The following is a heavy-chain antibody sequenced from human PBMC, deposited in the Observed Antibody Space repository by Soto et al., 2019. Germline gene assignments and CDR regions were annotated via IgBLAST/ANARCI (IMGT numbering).Heavy chain of an antibody. CDR1: GGTFSSYA. V-gene: IGHV5-51*01. J-gene: IGHJ6*02. CDR3: ARHYLYYYGMDV. Sequence: KVSCKASGGTFSSYAISWVRQAPGQGLEWMGIIYPGDSDTRYSPSFQGQVTISADKSISTAYLQWSSLKASDTAMYYCARHYLYYYGMDVWGQGTTVTVSS. CDR2: IYPGDSDT.